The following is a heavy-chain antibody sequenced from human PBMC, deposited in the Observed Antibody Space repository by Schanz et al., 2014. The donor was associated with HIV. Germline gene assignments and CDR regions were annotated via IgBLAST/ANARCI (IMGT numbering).Heavy chain of an antibody. CDR2: IKGDGSEK. Sequence: EVHLVESGGGMVQPGGSLRLSCSGFGFTFSDFWMTWVRQAPGKGLEWVANIKGDGSEKSLIDSVKGRFTISRDNAKSSLFLQMDRLRAEDTAVYYCARGSWYSSGWVDDQYYYDVDVWGQGTTVTVSS. V-gene: IGHV3-7*01. CDR3: ARGSWYSSGWVDDQYYYDVDV. D-gene: IGHD6-19*01. CDR1: GFTFSDFW. J-gene: IGHJ6*02.